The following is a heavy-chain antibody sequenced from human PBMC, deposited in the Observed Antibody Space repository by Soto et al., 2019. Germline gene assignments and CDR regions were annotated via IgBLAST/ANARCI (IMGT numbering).Heavy chain of an antibody. J-gene: IGHJ6*02. CDR2: IIPIFGTA. CDR1: GGTFSSYA. Sequence: SVKVSCKASGGTFSSYAISWVRQAPGQGLEWMGGIIPIFGTANYAQKFQGRVTITADKSTSTAYMELSSLRSEDTAVYYCARGAVTAAGPHSDYYYYGMDVWGQGTTVTVSS. D-gene: IGHD6-13*01. CDR3: ARGAVTAAGPHSDYYYYGMDV. V-gene: IGHV1-69*06.